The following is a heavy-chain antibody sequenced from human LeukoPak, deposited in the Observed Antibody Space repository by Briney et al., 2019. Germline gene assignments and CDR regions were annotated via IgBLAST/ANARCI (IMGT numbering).Heavy chain of an antibody. J-gene: IGHJ4*02. D-gene: IGHD2-21*02. Sequence: SETLSLTCAVYGGSFSGYYWSWIRQPPGKGLEWIGEINHSGSTNYSPSLKSRVTMSVDRSNNQFSLNLSSVTAADTAMYYCARSVVTAIPPYFDYWGQGTLVTVSS. V-gene: IGHV4-34*01. CDR3: ARSVVTAIPPYFDY. CDR1: GGSFSGYY. CDR2: INHSGST.